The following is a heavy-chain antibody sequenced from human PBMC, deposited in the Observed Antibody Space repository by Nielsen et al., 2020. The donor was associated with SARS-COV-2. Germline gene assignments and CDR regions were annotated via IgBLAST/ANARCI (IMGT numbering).Heavy chain of an antibody. CDR1: GYTFTDYY. CDR2: INTNTGNP. Sequence: ASVKVSCKASGYTFTDYYMNWVRQAPGQGLEWMGWINTNTGNPTYAQGFTGRFVFSLDTSVSTAYLQISSLKAEDTAVYYCARASSGWYWDRSFDYWGQGTLVTVSS. V-gene: IGHV7-4-1*02. D-gene: IGHD6-19*01. CDR3: ARASSGWYWDRSFDY. J-gene: IGHJ4*02.